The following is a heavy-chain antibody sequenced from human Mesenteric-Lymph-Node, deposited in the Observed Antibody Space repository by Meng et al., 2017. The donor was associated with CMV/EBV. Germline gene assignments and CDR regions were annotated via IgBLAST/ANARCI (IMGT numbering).Heavy chain of an antibody. J-gene: IGHJ5*02. V-gene: IGHV3-7*03. D-gene: IGHD2-15*01. CDR2: IKQDGSEK. CDR1: GFTFSSYW. Sequence: GESLKISCAASGFTFSSYWMSWARQAPGKGLEWVANIKQDGSEKYYVDSVKGRFTISRDNAKNSLYLQMNSLRAEDTAVYYCAKDKGCRDTTCQNWLDPWGQGTLVTVSS. CDR3: AKDKGCRDTTCQNWLDP.